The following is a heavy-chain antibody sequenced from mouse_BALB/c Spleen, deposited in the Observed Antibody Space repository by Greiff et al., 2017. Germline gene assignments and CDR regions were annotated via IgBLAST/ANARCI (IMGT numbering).Heavy chain of an antibody. CDR3: ARGRRGDYYAMDY. CDR1: GFSLTSYG. CDR2: IWAGGST. V-gene: IGHV2-9*02. Sequence: VKLMESGPGLVAPSQSLSITCTVSGFSLTSYGVHWVRQPPGKGLEWLGVIWAGGSTNYNSALMSRLSISKDNSKSQVFLKMNSLQTDDTARYYCARGRRGDYYAMDYWGQGTSVTVSS. J-gene: IGHJ4*01.